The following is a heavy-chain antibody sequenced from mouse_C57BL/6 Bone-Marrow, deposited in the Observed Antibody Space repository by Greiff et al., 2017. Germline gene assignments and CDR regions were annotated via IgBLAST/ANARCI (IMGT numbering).Heavy chain of an antibody. Sequence: VQLQQSGPELVKPGASVKISCKASGYTFTDYYINWVKQRPGQGLEWIGWIFPGSGSTYYNEKFKGKATLTVDKSSSTAYMLLSSLTSEDSAVYFCARPALWLRRDYYAMDYWGQGTSVTVSS. J-gene: IGHJ4*01. CDR3: ARPALWLRRDYYAMDY. CDR1: GYTFTDYY. CDR2: IFPGSGST. D-gene: IGHD2-2*01. V-gene: IGHV1-75*01.